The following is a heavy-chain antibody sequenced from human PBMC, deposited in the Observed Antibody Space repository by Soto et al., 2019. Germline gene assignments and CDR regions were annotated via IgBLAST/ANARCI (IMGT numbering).Heavy chain of an antibody. CDR1: GFTFSGFD. CDR3: ARGQEVGAHFFDS. D-gene: IGHD2-15*01. V-gene: IGHV3-13*01. Sequence: LRLSCEASGFTFSGFDMHWVRQPTGKGLEWVSTIGTAGDTYYAVSVKGRFTISRDNAKNSLSLQMNSLRAGDTAVYFCARGQEVGAHFFDSWGQGTQVTV. J-gene: IGHJ4*02. CDR2: IGTAGDT.